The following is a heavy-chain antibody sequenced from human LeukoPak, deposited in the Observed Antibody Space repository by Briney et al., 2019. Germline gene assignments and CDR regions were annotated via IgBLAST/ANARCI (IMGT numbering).Heavy chain of an antibody. CDR3: AKVLVYSGSYYFDY. CDR2: ISGSGGST. Sequence: PGASLRLSCAASGFTFSSYAMSWVRQAPGKGLEWVSAISGSGGSTYYADSVKGRFTISRDNSKNTLYLQMNSLRAEDTAVYYCAKVLVYSGSYYFDYWGQGTLVTVSS. D-gene: IGHD1-26*01. J-gene: IGHJ4*02. CDR1: GFTFSSYA. V-gene: IGHV3-23*01.